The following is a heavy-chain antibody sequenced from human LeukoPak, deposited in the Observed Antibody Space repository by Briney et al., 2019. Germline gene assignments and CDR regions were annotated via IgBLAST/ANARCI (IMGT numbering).Heavy chain of an antibody. D-gene: IGHD6-19*01. J-gene: IGHJ4*02. CDR3: ARDRQWLSR. CDR2: ISSSGSTI. V-gene: IGHV3-48*03. Sequence: PGGSLRLSCAVSGFTFSSFEMNWVRQAPGKGLEWVSYISSSGSTIYYADSVKGRFTISGDNAKNTLYLQMNSLRAEDTAVYYCARDRQWLSRWGQGTLVTVSS. CDR1: GFTFSSFE.